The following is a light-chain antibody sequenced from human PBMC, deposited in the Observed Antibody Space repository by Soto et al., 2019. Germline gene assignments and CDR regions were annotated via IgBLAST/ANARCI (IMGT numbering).Light chain of an antibody. CDR2: DVS. V-gene: IGLV2-14*01. Sequence: QSLLPQPSSVSGSPGESITISCPGTSSDVGGYNYVSWYQQHPGKAPKLMIYDVSNRPSGVSNRFSGSKSGNTASLTISGLQAEDEADYYCSSYTSSSTSPYVFGTGTKVTVL. CDR3: SSYTSSSTSPYV. J-gene: IGLJ1*01. CDR1: SSDVGGYNY.